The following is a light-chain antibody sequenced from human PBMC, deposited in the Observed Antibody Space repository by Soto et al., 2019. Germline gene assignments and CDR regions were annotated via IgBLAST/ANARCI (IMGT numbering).Light chain of an antibody. J-gene: IGLJ2*01. V-gene: IGLV1-44*01. Sequence: QSVLTQPPSASGTPGQRVTISCSGSSSNIGSNTVNWYQQLPGTAPKLLIYTNNQRPSGVPDRFSGSKSGTSDSLAISGLQSEDEADYYCAAWDDSLNGVVFGGGTKLT. CDR2: TNN. CDR3: AAWDDSLNGVV. CDR1: SSNIGSNT.